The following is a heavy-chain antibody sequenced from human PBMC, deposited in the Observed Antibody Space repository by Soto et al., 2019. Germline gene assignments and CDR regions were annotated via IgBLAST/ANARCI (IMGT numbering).Heavy chain of an antibody. J-gene: IGHJ6*02. CDR2: IKSKTDGGTT. D-gene: IGHD6-13*01. Sequence: GGSLRLSCAASEFTFSNAWVSWVRQAPGKGLEWVGRIKSKTDGGTTDYAAPVKGRFTISRDDSKNTLYLQMNSLRAEDTAVYYCAQAQFSIAAAGTSYYYGMDVWGQGTTVTVSS. V-gene: IGHV3-15*01. CDR3: AQAQFSIAAAGTSYYYGMDV. CDR1: EFTFSNAW.